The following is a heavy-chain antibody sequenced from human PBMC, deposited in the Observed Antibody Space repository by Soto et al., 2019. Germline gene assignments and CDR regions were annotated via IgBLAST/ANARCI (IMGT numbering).Heavy chain of an antibody. J-gene: IGHJ6*02. CDR3: GKRVKCGSNYVGNAMDY. Sequence: EVQLLESGGTLVQVGGSLRLSCVASGFSFSNYAVTWVRQAPGKGLEWVSAISGSGAGTYYADSVKGRFTIFRDNSKNTVQLQIKSRIVDDNAVDHCGKRVKCGSNYVGNAMDYWGQGTTVIVS. V-gene: IGHV3-23*01. CDR1: GFSFSNYA. D-gene: IGHD1-26*01. CDR2: ISGSGAGT.